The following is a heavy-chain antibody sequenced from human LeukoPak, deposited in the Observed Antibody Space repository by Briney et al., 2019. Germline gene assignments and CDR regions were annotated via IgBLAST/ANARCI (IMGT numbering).Heavy chain of an antibody. CDR3: ATRKGNYMDV. D-gene: IGHD6-13*01. CDR1: GFTFSSYD. Sequence: GGSLRLSCAASGFTFSSYDIQWVRQAPGKGLEWVALIRSDGRNKYYGDSVKGRFTISRDNSKNTLYLQMNSLTVEDSAVYYCATRKGNYMDVWGKGTTVTVSS. V-gene: IGHV3-30*02. J-gene: IGHJ6*03. CDR2: IRSDGRNK.